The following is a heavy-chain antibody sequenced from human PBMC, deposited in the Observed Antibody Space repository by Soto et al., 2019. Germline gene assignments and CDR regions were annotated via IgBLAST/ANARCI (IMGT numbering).Heavy chain of an antibody. CDR1: GGTFSSYT. Sequence: QVQLVQSGAEVKKPGSSVKVSCKASGGTFSSYTISWVRQAPGQGLEWMGMIIPILGITNYAQKFQGRVTITADKSTSTAYMELSSLRSEDTAVYYCARAYSNYYYMDVWGKGTTVTVSS. CDR3: ARAYSNYYYMDV. J-gene: IGHJ6*03. CDR2: IIPILGIT. D-gene: IGHD4-4*01. V-gene: IGHV1-69*02.